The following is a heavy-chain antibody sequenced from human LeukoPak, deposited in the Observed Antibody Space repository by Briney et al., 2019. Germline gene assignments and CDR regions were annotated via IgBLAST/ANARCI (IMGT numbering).Heavy chain of an antibody. D-gene: IGHD3-10*01. V-gene: IGHV3-33*08. CDR1: GFTFDDYA. CDR3: ARASGPFDY. CDR2: IWNDGSNK. J-gene: IGHJ4*02. Sequence: GGSLRLSCAASGFTFDDYAINWVRQAPGKGLEWVAVIWNDGSNKYYADSVKGRFTISRDNSKSTLYLQMNSLRAEDTAVYSCARASGPFDYWGQGTLVTVSS.